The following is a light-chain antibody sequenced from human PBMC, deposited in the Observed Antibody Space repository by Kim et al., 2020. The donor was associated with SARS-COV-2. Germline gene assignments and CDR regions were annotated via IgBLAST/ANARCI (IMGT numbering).Light chain of an antibody. CDR1: TGAVTSGLY. J-gene: IGLJ2*01. V-gene: IGLV7-46*01. Sequence: QAVVTQEPSLTVSPGGTVTLTCGSSTGAVTSGLYPYWFQQKPGQAPRALIYDSSNKHSWTPARFSGSLLGGKAALTLSGAQPEDEAEYYCLLSYSDTRVFGGGTQLTVL. CDR3: LLSYSDTRV. CDR2: DSS.